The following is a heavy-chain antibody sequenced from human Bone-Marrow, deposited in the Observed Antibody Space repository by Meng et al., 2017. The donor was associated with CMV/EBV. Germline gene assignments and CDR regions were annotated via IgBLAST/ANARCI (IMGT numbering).Heavy chain of an antibody. CDR1: GFTFSDYY. V-gene: IGHV3-11*01. Sequence: GESLKISCAASGFTFSDYYMSWIRQAPGKGLEWVSYISSSGSTIYYADSVKGRFTLSRDNAKNSLYLQMNSLRAEDTALYYCAKDTAALAYGAFDIWGQGTRVTGSS. CDR2: ISSSGSTI. D-gene: IGHD2-2*01. CDR3: AKDTAALAYGAFDI. J-gene: IGHJ3*02.